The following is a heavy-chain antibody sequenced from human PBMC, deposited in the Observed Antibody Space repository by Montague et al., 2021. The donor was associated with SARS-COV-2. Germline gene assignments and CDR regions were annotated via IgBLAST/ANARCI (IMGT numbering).Heavy chain of an antibody. J-gene: IGHJ4*02. Sequence: PALVIPTQTLTLTCTFSGFSLSTSGMCVSWIRQPPGKALEWLARIDWDDDKYYSTSLKTRLTISKDTSKNQVVLTMANMDPVDTATYYCARAMAGTEDYWGQGTLVTVSS. CDR1: GFSLSTSGMC. V-gene: IGHV2-70*11. CDR3: ARAMAGTEDY. CDR2: IDWDDDK. D-gene: IGHD6-19*01.